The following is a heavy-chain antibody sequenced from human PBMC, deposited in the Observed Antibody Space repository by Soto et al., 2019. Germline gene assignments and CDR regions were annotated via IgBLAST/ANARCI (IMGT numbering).Heavy chain of an antibody. CDR3: ARHGYYYYYGMDV. Sequence: PGESLKISCKGSGYSFTSYWIGWWRQMPGKGLEWMGIIYPGDSDTRYSPSFQGQVTISADKSISTASLQWSSPKASDTAMSYCARHGYYYYYGMDVWGQGTTVTVSS. J-gene: IGHJ6*02. CDR1: GYSFTSYW. CDR2: IYPGDSDT. V-gene: IGHV5-51*01.